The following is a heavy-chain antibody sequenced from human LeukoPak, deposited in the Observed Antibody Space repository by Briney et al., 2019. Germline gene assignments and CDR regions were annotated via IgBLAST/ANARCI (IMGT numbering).Heavy chain of an antibody. V-gene: IGHV1-18*01. J-gene: IGHJ3*02. CDR3: ARGGSRTYYDYIWGSSGAHDI. CDR1: GYTFTSYG. CDR2: ISAYNGNT. D-gene: IGHD3-16*01. Sequence: ASVKVSCKASGYTFTSYGISWVRQAPGQGLEWMGWISAYNGNTNYAQKLQGRVTMTTDTSTSTAYKELRSLRSDDTAVYYCARGGSRTYYDYIWGSSGAHDISGQGTMVTVSS.